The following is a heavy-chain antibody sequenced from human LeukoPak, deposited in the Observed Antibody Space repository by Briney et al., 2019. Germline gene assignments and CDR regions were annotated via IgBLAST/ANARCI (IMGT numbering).Heavy chain of an antibody. CDR2: INSDGSLT. Sequence: GGSLTLSCAASEFAFSNYWMHWVRQAPGWGLIWVSRINSDGSLTNYADSVKGRFTISRDNAKNTLYLQMNRLRAEDTAVYYCARDFDWGSGHWGQGTLVTVSS. J-gene: IGHJ4*02. V-gene: IGHV3-74*01. D-gene: IGHD7-27*01. CDR1: EFAFSNYW. CDR3: ARDFDWGSGH.